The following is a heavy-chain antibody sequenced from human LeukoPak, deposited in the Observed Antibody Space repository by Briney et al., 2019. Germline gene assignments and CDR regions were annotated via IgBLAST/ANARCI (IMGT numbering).Heavy chain of an antibody. V-gene: IGHV3-21*01. CDR3: ARVLRYYYVSSGLDY. CDR1: EFTFSNYK. CDR2: ISSSSIYI. D-gene: IGHD3-22*01. Sequence: GGSLRLSCAASEFTFSNYKMNWVRQAPGKGLEWVSSISSSSIYIYYADSVKGRFTISRDNDKNSLYLQMNSLRAEDTAVYYCARVLRYYYVSSGLDYWGQGTLVTVSS. J-gene: IGHJ4*02.